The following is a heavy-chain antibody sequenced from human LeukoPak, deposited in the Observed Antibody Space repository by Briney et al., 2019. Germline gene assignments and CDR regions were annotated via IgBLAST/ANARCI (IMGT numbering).Heavy chain of an antibody. J-gene: IGHJ4*02. CDR2: ISWNGGSL. CDR1: GFTFDEYA. Sequence: GGSLRLSCAASGFTFDEYAMHWVRQAPGKGLEWVSGISWNGGSLDYVDSVKGRLTISRDNAKNSLYLQMNRLRPEDTALYFCAKGTGRYWTFFDSWGQGTNVIVSS. D-gene: IGHD1-26*01. V-gene: IGHV3-9*01. CDR3: AKGTGRYWTFFDS.